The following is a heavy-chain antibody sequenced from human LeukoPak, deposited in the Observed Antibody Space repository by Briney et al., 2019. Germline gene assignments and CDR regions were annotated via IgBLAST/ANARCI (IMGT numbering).Heavy chain of an antibody. CDR1: GFTFNTYT. J-gene: IGHJ4*02. CDR2: IYYSGST. D-gene: IGHD3-10*01. Sequence: PGGSLRLSCAASGFTFNTYTMNWVRQPPGKGLEWIGSIYYSGSTYYNPSLKSRVTISVDTSKNQFSLKLNSVTATDTAVYYCARHYGPWGQGTLVTVPS. V-gene: IGHV4-39*01. CDR3: ARHYGP.